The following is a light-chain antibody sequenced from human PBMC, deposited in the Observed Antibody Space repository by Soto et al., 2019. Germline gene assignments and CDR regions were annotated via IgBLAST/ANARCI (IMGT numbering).Light chain of an antibody. CDR2: TND. CDR3: AAWDDSLNGLI. CDR1: HSNIGANT. Sequence: QSVLSQPPSASGTPGQRVSLSCSGSHSNIGANTVNWYQHVPGAAPTLLIYTNDQRPSGVAGRFSDSKSGTSASLAISGLQSDDEGHYYCAAWDDSLNGLIFGGGTKLTVL. V-gene: IGLV1-44*01. J-gene: IGLJ2*01.